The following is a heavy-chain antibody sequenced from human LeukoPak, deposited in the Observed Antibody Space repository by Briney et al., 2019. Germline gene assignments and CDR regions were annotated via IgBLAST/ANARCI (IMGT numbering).Heavy chain of an antibody. CDR3: ARVSPLLWFGEFDY. V-gene: IGHV4-59*01. CDR1: GGSISSYY. Sequence: SETLPLTCTVSGGSISSYYWSWIRQPPGKGLEWIGYIYYSGSTNYNPSPKSRVTISVDTSKNQFSLKLSSVTAADTAVYYCARVSPLLWFGEFDYWGQGTLVTASS. CDR2: IYYSGST. D-gene: IGHD3-10*01. J-gene: IGHJ4*02.